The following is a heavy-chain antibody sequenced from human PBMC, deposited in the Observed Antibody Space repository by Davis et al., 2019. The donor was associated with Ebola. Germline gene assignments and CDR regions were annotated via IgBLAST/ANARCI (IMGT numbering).Heavy chain of an antibody. CDR3: AKDFFGVVSGPSDY. CDR1: GFTFSNYA. V-gene: IGHV3-23*01. Sequence: GGSLRLSCAASGFTFSNYAMSWVRQAPGKGLEWVSGISGSGATTYYADSVKGRFTISRDNSKNTLYLQMNSLRAEDTALYYCAKDFFGVVSGPSDYWGQGTLVTVSS. CDR2: ISGSGATT. D-gene: IGHD3-3*01. J-gene: IGHJ4*02.